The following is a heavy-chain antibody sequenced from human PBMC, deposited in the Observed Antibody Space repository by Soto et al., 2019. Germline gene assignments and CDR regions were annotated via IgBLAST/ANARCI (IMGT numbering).Heavy chain of an antibody. Sequence: QVQLQESGPGLVRPSETLSLTCTVSGGSITSGGYYWGWIRQHPGKGLEWIGHIYYSGSTSYNPSHPTGVRMSGVTSKNQFSLKLSSVTAADTGVYLCARGGWSDNWFVPWGQGTLVTVSS. CDR3: ARGGWSDNWFVP. CDR2: IYYSGST. J-gene: IGHJ5*02. D-gene: IGHD6-19*01. V-gene: IGHV4-31*03. CDR1: GGSITSGGYY.